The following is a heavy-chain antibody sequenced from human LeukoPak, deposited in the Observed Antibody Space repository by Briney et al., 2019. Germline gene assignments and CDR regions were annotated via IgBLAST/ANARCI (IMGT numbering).Heavy chain of an antibody. CDR2: IYYSGST. Sequence: PSETLSLTCTVSGGSISSYYWSWIRQPPGKGLEGIGYIYYSGSTNYNPSLKSRVTISVDTSKNQFSLKLSSVTAADTAVYYCARVVVAATLYYYYYMDVGGKRTTVTVSS. CDR1: GGSISSYY. D-gene: IGHD2-15*01. V-gene: IGHV4-59*12. CDR3: ARVVVAATLYYYYYMDV. J-gene: IGHJ6*03.